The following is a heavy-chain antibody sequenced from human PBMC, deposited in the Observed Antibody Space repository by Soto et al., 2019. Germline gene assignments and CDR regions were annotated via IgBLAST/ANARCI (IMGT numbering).Heavy chain of an antibody. CDR3: ARDHTYYYDSSGYYPYYFDY. CDR1: GGTFSSYA. Sequence: GASVKVSCKASGGTFSSYAISWVRQAPGQGLEWMGGIIPIFGTANYAQKFQGRVTITADESTSTAYMELSSLRSEDTAVYYCARDHTYYYDSSGYYPYYFDYWGQGTLVTVSS. J-gene: IGHJ4*02. V-gene: IGHV1-69*13. CDR2: IIPIFGTA. D-gene: IGHD3-22*01.